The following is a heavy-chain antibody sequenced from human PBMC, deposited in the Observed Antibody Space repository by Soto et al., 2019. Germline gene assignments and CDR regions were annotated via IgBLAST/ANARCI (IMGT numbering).Heavy chain of an antibody. J-gene: IGHJ5*02. CDR1: CGSISSSSYY. CDR3: ERSRGWSYWCDT. CDR2: ICYSGST. Sequence: QLQLQESGPGLVKPSETLSLTCTVTCGSISSSSYYWGWIRQPPGKGLEWIGSICYSGSTYYNPSLKSRVSISVDTSKNQFSLKLSSVTAADAAVYYCERSRGWSYWCDTWCQGNRVSGSS. V-gene: IGHV4-39*01. D-gene: IGHD6-19*01.